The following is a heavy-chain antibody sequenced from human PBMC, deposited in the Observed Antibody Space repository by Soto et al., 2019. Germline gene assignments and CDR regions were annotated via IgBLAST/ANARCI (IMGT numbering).Heavy chain of an antibody. CDR1: GGSISSYY. J-gene: IGHJ4*02. V-gene: IGHV4-59*01. CDR3: PRDTTYGSGSYGILDY. CDR2: IYYSGST. D-gene: IGHD3-10*01. Sequence: PSESLSLTCAVSGGSISSYYGSWIRQPPGKGLEWIGYIYYSGSTNYNPSLKSRVTISVDTSKNQFSLKLSSVTAADTAVYYCPRDTTYGSGSYGILDYWGQGTLVTVSS.